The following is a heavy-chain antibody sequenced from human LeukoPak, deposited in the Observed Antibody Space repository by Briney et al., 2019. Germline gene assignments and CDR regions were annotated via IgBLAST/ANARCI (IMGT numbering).Heavy chain of an antibody. D-gene: IGHD3-10*01. CDR3: AKSHYYGSGSLEY. CDR1: GFTFSSYA. CDR2: ISGRGDST. V-gene: IGHV3-23*01. Sequence: GGSLRLSCAASGFTFSSYAVSWVRQAPGKGLEWVSAISGRGDSTYYADSVKGRFTISRDNSKNTLYLQMNSLRAEDTAVYYCAKSHYYGSGSLEYWGQGTLVTVSS. J-gene: IGHJ4*02.